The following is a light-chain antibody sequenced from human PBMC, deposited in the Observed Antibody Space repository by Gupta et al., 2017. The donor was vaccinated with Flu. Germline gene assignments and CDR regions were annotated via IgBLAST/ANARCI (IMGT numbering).Light chain of an antibody. V-gene: IGLV1-44*01. Sequence: QSVPTQPPSASGPLGQRVSICCSGGRSNIGSNTVNWYQHVPGTAPRLLIHSHNQRPSGVPDRFSASTSGTSASLAIRGLQTEDEGFYYCASWDDSLDGYVFGTGTEVTVL. CDR1: RSNIGSNT. J-gene: IGLJ1*01. CDR2: SHN. CDR3: ASWDDSLDGYV.